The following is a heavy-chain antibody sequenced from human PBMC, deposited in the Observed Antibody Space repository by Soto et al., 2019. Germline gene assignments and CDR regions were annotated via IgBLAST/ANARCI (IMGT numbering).Heavy chain of an antibody. CDR1: GFTFSDYY. J-gene: IGHJ4*02. D-gene: IGHD3-3*01. CDR2: ISSSGSTI. V-gene: IGHV3-11*01. CDR3: ARARPSPEWLFDY. Sequence: GGSLRLSCAASGFTFSDYYMSWIRQAPGKGLEWVSYISSSGSTIYYADSVKGRFTISRDNAKNSLYLQMNSLRAEDTAVYYCARARPSPEWLFDYWGQGTLVTVSS.